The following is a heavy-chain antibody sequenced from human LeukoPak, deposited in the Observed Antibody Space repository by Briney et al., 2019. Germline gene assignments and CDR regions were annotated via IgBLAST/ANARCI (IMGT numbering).Heavy chain of an antibody. J-gene: IGHJ4*02. CDR1: GFTFSSYS. Sequence: GGSLRLSCAASGFTFSSYSMNWVRQAPGKGLEWVSSISSSSSYIYYADSVKGRFTISRDNAENSLYLQMNSLRAEDTAVYYCARDPISYCSGGSCYGGQGDYWGQGTLVTVSS. CDR3: ARDPISYCSGGSCYGGQGDY. V-gene: IGHV3-21*01. D-gene: IGHD2-15*01. CDR2: ISSSSSYI.